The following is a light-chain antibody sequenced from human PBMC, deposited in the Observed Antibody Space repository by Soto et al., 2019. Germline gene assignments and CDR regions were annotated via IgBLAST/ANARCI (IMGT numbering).Light chain of an antibody. CDR3: QQDYSSPYT. Sequence: EIVLTQSPGTLSLSPGERATLSCRASQSVSSSYLAWYQQKPGQAPRLLIYGASSSDTGIPDRFSGSGSGTDFTLTISRLEPEDVAVYYCQQDYSSPYTFGQGTKLEIK. V-gene: IGKV3-20*01. CDR1: QSVSSSY. J-gene: IGKJ2*01. CDR2: GAS.